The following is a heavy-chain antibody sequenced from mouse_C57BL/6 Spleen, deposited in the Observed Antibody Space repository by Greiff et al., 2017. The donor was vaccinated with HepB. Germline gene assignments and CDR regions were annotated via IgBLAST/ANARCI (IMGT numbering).Heavy chain of an antibody. V-gene: IGHV1-39*01. CDR2: INPNYGTT. CDR3: ATYYYGSSYYAMYY. CDR1: GYSFTDYN. J-gene: IGHJ4*01. D-gene: IGHD1-1*01. Sequence: EVQLQQSGPELVKPGASVKISCKASGYSFTDYNMNWVKQSNGKSLEWIGVINPNYGTTSYNQKFKGKATLTVDQSSSTAYMQLNSLTSEDSAVYYCATYYYGSSYYAMYYWGQGTSVTVSS.